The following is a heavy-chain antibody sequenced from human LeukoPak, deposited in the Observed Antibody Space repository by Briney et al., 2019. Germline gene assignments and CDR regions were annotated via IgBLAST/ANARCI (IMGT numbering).Heavy chain of an antibody. CDR1: GYTCTSYD. CDR3: ARGRRCSSTSCPGYYYYYYYMDV. Sequence: ASVTVSFKASGYTCTSYDINWVRKATGQGLEWMGWMNPNSSNTGYSQKFQRRVTMTRNTSTSTAYMELSSLRSEDPAVYYCARGRRCSSTSCPGYYYYYYYMDVWGKGTPVTVSS. CDR2: MNPNSSNT. V-gene: IGHV1-8*01. J-gene: IGHJ6*03. D-gene: IGHD2-2*01.